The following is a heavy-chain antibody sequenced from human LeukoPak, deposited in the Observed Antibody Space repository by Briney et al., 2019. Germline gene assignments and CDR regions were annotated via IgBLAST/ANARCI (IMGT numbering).Heavy chain of an antibody. V-gene: IGHV1-18*01. Sequence: ASVKVSCKTSGYIFTGYYLHWVRQAPGQGLEWMGWVSAYNGNTNYAQKLQGRVTMTTDTSTSTAYMELRSLRSDDTAVYYCAAQYTGRPNDAFDIWGQGTMVTVSS. D-gene: IGHD1-26*01. CDR2: VSAYNGNT. CDR1: GYIFTGYY. CDR3: AAQYTGRPNDAFDI. J-gene: IGHJ3*02.